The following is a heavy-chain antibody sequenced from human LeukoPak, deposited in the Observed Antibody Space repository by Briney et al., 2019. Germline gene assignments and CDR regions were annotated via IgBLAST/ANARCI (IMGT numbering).Heavy chain of an antibody. V-gene: IGHV3-23*01. D-gene: IGHD6-19*01. CDR3: ARDPNIAVAGYYYYYMDV. CDR1: GFTFSSYG. J-gene: IGHJ6*03. Sequence: PGGSLRLSCAASGFTFSSYGMSWVRQAPGKGLEWVSAITGSGGTIYYADSVKGRFTISRDNAKNSLYLQMNSLRAEDTAVYYCARDPNIAVAGYYYYYMDVWGKGTTVTVSS. CDR2: ITGSGGTI.